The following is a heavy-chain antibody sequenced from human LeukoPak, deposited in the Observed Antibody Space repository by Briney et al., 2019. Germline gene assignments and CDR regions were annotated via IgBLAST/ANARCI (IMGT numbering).Heavy chain of an antibody. CDR1: GYTFTSYG. V-gene: IGHV1-18*01. CDR3: ARGVAVGTAYYFDC. Sequence: ASVKVSCKASGYTFTSYGVSWVRQAPGQGLEWMGWISAYNGNTNYARNLQGRVTMTTVTSTNTAYMELRSLRSDDTAVYYCARGVAVGTAYYFDCWGQGTLVTVSS. CDR2: ISAYNGNT. J-gene: IGHJ4*02. D-gene: IGHD4-23*01.